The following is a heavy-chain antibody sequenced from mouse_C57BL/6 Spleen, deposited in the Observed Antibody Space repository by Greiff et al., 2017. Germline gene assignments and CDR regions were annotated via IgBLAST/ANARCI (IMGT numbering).Heavy chain of an antibody. V-gene: IGHV1-19*01. CDR1: GYTFTDYY. D-gene: IGHD4-1*01. CDR3: ARKRRANFYAMDY. J-gene: IGHJ4*01. Sequence: DVKLQESGPVLVKPGASVKMSCKASGYTFTDYYMNWVKQSHGKSLEWIGVINPYNGGTSYNQKFKGKATLTVDKASSTAYMELNSLTSEDSAVYYCARKRRANFYAMDYWGQGTSVTVSS. CDR2: INPYNGGT.